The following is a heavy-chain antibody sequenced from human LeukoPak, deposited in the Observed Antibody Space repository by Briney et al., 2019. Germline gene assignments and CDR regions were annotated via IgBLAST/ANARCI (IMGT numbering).Heavy chain of an antibody. J-gene: IGHJ4*02. CDR2: IIPIFGTA. D-gene: IGHD3-3*01. V-gene: IGHV1-69*13. CDR1: GYTFTSYG. CDR3: ASGGDRFLEWFFDY. Sequence: ASVKVSCKASGYTFTSYGISWVRQAPGQGLEWMGGIIPIFGTANYAQKFQGRVTITADESTSTAYMELSSLRSEDTAVYYCASGGDRFLEWFFDYWGQGTLVTVSS.